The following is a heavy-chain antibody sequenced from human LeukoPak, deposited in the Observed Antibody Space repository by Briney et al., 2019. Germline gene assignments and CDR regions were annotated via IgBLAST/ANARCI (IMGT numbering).Heavy chain of an antibody. J-gene: IGHJ4*02. V-gene: IGHV3-7*01. CDR3: AREIRYSGSCYVTRPRYFDY. Sequence: GGSLRLSCAASGFTFSSYWMSWVRQAPGKGLEWVANIKQDGSEKYYVDSVKGRFTISRDNAKNSLYLQMNSLRAEDTAVYYCAREIRYSGSCYVTRPRYFDYWGQGTLVTVSS. CDR1: GFTFSSYW. D-gene: IGHD1-26*01. CDR2: IKQDGSEK.